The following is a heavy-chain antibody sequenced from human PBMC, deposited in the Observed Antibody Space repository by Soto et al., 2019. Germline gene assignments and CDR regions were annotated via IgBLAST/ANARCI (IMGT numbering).Heavy chain of an antibody. CDR2: IYYSGST. V-gene: IGHV4-59*01. CDR1: GGSISSYY. CDR3: ARDQGLYYYYMDV. J-gene: IGHJ6*03. Sequence: PSETLYLTCTVSGGSISSYYWSWIRQPPGKGLEWIGYIYYSGSTNYNPSLKSRVTISVDTSKNQFSLKLSSVTAADTAVYYCARDQGLYYYYMDVWGKGSTVTSP.